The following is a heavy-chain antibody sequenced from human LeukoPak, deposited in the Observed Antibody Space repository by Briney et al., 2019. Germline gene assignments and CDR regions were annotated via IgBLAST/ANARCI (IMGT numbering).Heavy chain of an antibody. CDR2: ISYDGSNK. CDR1: GFTFSSYA. CDR3: ASARLVPGDY. Sequence: SLRLSCAASGFTFSSYAMHWVRQAPGKGLEWVAVISYDGSNKYYADSVKGRFTISRDNSKNTLYLQMNSLRAEDTAVYYCASARLVPGDYWGQGTLVTVSS. V-gene: IGHV3-30-3*01. J-gene: IGHJ4*02. D-gene: IGHD3-9*01.